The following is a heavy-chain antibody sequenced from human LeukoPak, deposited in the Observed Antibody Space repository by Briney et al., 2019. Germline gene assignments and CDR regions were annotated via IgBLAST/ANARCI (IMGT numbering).Heavy chain of an antibody. CDR2: ISSSSSTI. D-gene: IGHD1-26*01. CDR1: GFTASSYG. Sequence: GGSLRLSCAASGFTASSYGMNWVRQAAGKGLEWVSYISSSSSTIYYADSVKGRFTISRDNAKNSLYLQMNSLRAEDTAVYYCARLVLGGAGSSYYFDYWGQGTLVTVSS. V-gene: IGHV3-48*01. CDR3: ARLVLGGAGSSYYFDY. J-gene: IGHJ4*02.